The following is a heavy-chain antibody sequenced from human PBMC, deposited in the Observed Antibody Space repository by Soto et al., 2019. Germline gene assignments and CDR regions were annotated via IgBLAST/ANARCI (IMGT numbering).Heavy chain of an antibody. D-gene: IGHD6-13*01. CDR1: GGSFSGYY. CDR3: ASRTGYSSSWFYNWFDP. Sequence: QVQLQQWGAGLLKPSETLSLTCAVYGGSFSGYYWSWIRQPPGKGLVWIGEINHSGSTNYNPSLKSRVTISVDTSKNQFSLKLSSVTAADTAVYYCASRTGYSSSWFYNWFDPWGQGTLVTVSS. CDR2: INHSGST. J-gene: IGHJ5*02. V-gene: IGHV4-34*01.